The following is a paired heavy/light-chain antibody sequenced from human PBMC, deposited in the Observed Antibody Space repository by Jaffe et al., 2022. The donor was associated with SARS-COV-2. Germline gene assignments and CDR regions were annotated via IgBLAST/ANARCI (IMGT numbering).Light chain of an antibody. J-gene: IGKJ1*01. CDR1: QSLLHSNGYNY. V-gene: IGKV2-28*01. CDR3: MQALQTPPWT. CDR2: LGS. Sequence: DIVMTQSPLSLPVTPGEPASISCRSSQSLLHSNGYNYLDWYLQKPGQSPQLLIYLGSNRASGVPDRFSGSGSGTDFTLKISRVEAEDVGVYYCMQALQTPPWTFGQGTKVEIK.
Heavy chain of an antibody. J-gene: IGHJ6*02. CDR3: ARALVPAAINYYYGMDV. V-gene: IGHV3-33*01. D-gene: IGHD2-2*01. CDR2: IWYDGSNK. CDR1: GFTFSSYG. Sequence: QVQLVESGGGVVQPGRSLRLSCAASGFTFSSYGMHWVRQAPGKGLEWVAVIWYDGSNKYYADSVKGRFTISRDNSKNTLYLQMNSLRAEDTAVYYCARALVPAAINYYYGMDVWGQGTTVTVSS.